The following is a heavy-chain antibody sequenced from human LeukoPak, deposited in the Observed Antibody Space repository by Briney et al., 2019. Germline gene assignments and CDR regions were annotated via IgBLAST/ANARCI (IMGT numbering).Heavy chain of an antibody. CDR1: GYTFTGYY. D-gene: IGHD1-26*01. CDR3: ARGWVGATHYFDY. J-gene: IGHJ4*02. CDR2: INPNSGGT. V-gene: IGHV1-2*02. Sequence: GASVKVSCKASGYTFTGYYMHWVRQAPGQGLEWMGWINPNSGGTNYAQKFQGRVTMTRDTSISTAYMELSRLRSDDTAVYYCARGWVGATHYFDYWGQGTLVTVSS.